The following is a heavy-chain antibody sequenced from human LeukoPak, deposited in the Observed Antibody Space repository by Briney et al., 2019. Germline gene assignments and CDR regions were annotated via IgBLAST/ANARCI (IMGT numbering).Heavy chain of an antibody. V-gene: IGHV4-59*01. Sequence: PSETLSLTCTVSGGSISSYCWSWIRQPPGKGLEWIGYIYYSGSTNYNPSLKSRVTISVDTSKNQFSLKLSSVTAADTAVYYCAREHYYYYMDVWGKGTTVTVSS. CDR1: GGSISSYC. J-gene: IGHJ6*03. CDR2: IYYSGST. CDR3: AREHYYYYMDV.